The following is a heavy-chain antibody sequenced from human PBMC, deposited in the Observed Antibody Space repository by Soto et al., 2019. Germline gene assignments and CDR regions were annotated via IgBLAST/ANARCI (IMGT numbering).Heavy chain of an antibody. CDR1: GGSMSKFY. D-gene: IGHD4-17*01. CDR2: GYATGTS. J-gene: IGHJ5*02. V-gene: IGHV4-4*07. CDR3: VRDRSKTLRDCFDP. Sequence: QVQVQESGPGLVKPSETLSLTCSVSGGSMSKFYCSWIRKTAGKGLEWMGRGYATGTSGYNTTLRSRIPMSVDLSKKTFSLRLRSLTAADTAVYYCVRDRSKTLRDCFDPWGPGILVTVSS.